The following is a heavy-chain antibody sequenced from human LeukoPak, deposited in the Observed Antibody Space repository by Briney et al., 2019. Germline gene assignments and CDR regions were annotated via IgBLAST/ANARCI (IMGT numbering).Heavy chain of an antibody. V-gene: IGHV3-23*01. CDR3: AKCNLDNCREGFDI. CDR2: ISVSSTT. D-gene: IGHD2/OR15-2a*01. Sequence: GGSLRLSCAAAGFTFSSNALSWVRQLPGGGLDWVSSISVSSTTYYLDAVKGRFTISRDNSKHALYLHMNSLRAEDTAIYYRAKCNLDNCREGFDIWGQGTMVTVSS. J-gene: IGHJ3*02. CDR1: GFTFSSNA.